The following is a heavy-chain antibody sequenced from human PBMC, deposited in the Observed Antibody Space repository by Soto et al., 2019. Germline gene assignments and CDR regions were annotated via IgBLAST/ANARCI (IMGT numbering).Heavy chain of an antibody. CDR2: IYSGGST. CDR1: GFTVSSNY. Sequence: AGGSLRLSCAASGFTVSSNYMSWVRQAPGKGLEWVSVIYSGGSTYYADSVKGRFTISRDNSKNTLYLQMNSLRAEDTAVYYCARDLVLRFLRVGMDVWGQGTTVTVSS. CDR3: ARDLVLRFLRVGMDV. V-gene: IGHV3-53*01. D-gene: IGHD3-3*01. J-gene: IGHJ6*02.